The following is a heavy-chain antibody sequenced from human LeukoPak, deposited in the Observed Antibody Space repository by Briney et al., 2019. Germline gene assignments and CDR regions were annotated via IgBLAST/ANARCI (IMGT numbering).Heavy chain of an antibody. CDR1: GFTSSSYG. V-gene: IGHV3-33*01. D-gene: IGHD1-26*01. CDR2: IWYDGSNK. Sequence: PGGSLRLSCAASGFTSSSYGMPWVRQAPGKGLEWVAVIWYDGSNKYYADSVKGRFTISRDNSKNTLYLQMNSLRAEDTAVYYCARDRESGSYYWIFGYWGQGTLVTVSS. CDR3: ARDRESGSYYWIFGY. J-gene: IGHJ4*02.